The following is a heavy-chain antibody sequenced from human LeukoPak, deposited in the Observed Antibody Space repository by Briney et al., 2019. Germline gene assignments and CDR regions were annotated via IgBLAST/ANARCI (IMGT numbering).Heavy chain of an antibody. V-gene: IGHV3-33*01. CDR3: ARARNWRYCSSTSCYAQNYWFDP. CDR1: GFTFDTFG. Sequence: GGSLRLSCAASGFTFDTFGMNWVRQAPGKRLEWVAVIWYDGSNKYYADSVKGRFTISRDNSKSTLYLQVNSLRAEDTAVYYCARARNWRYCSSTSCYAQNYWFDPWGQGTLVTVSS. J-gene: IGHJ5*02. D-gene: IGHD2-2*01. CDR2: IWYDGSNK.